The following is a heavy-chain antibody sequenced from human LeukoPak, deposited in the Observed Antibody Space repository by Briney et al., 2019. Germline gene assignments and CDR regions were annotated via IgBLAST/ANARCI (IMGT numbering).Heavy chain of an antibody. Sequence: ASVKVSCKASGYTFTGYYMHWVRQAPGQGLEWMGWINPNSGGTNYAQKFQGRVTMTRDTSISTAYMELSRLRSDDTAVYYCARDGDYYYDSSGYYRDYAFDIWGQGTMVTVSS. J-gene: IGHJ3*02. CDR3: ARDGDYYYDSSGYYRDYAFDI. V-gene: IGHV1-2*02. CDR1: GYTFTGYY. D-gene: IGHD3-22*01. CDR2: INPNSGGT.